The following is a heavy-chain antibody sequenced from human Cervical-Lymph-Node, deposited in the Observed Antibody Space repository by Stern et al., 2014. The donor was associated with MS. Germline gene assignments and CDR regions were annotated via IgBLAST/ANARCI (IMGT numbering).Heavy chain of an antibody. CDR3: AKDRSPGNYYYGMDV. CDR1: GFSFSTYG. V-gene: IGHV3-30*18. Sequence: VKLVESGGGVVQPGRSLRLSCAASGFSFSTYGMHWVRQAPGKGLEWVTVISYDGSNKYYADSVKGRFTISRDNSKNTLYLQMNSLRAEDTAVYYCAKDRSPGNYYYGMDVWGQGTTVTVSS. J-gene: IGHJ6*02. D-gene: IGHD2-15*01. CDR2: ISYDGSNK.